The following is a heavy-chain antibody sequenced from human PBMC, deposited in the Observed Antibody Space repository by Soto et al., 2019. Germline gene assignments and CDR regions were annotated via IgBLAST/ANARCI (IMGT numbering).Heavy chain of an antibody. CDR1: GGAISGYY. V-gene: IGHV4-4*07. CDR3: ARGQRFSDWFDP. Sequence: KPSETLSLTCTVSGGAISGYYWTWIRQPAGKGLEWIGRIYSSGTTKYNPSLQSRLNMSLDTSKNQFSLRLTSVTAADTAVYYCARGQRFSDWFDPWGQGTLVTVSS. D-gene: IGHD3-3*01. CDR2: IYSSGTT. J-gene: IGHJ5*02.